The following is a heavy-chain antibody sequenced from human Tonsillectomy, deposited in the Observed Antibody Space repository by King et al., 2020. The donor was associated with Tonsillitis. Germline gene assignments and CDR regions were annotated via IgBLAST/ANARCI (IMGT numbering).Heavy chain of an antibody. V-gene: IGHV4-34*01. CDR3: ARVGSSGWYNWFDP. Sequence: VQLQQWGAGLLKPSETLSLTCAVYGGSFSGYYWSWIRQPPGKGLEWIGEINHSGSTSYNPSLKSRVTISVDTSKNQFSLKLSSVTAADTAVYYCARVGSSGWYNWFDPWGQGTLVTVSS. D-gene: IGHD6-19*01. CDR2: INHSGST. J-gene: IGHJ5*02. CDR1: GGSFSGYY.